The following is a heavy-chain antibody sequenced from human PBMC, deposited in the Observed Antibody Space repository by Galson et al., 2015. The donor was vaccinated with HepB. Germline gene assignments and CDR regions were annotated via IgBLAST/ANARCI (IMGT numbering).Heavy chain of an antibody. J-gene: IGHJ4*02. D-gene: IGHD6-6*01. CDR1: GGTFSSYA. Sequence: SVKVSCKASGGTFSSYANSWVRQAPGQGLGWMGGIIPIFGTANYAQKFQGRVTITADESTSTAYMELSSLRSEDTAVYYCARAQGYSSSSRELGYWGQGTLVTVSS. V-gene: IGHV1-69*13. CDR3: ARAQGYSSSSRELGY. CDR2: IIPIFGTA.